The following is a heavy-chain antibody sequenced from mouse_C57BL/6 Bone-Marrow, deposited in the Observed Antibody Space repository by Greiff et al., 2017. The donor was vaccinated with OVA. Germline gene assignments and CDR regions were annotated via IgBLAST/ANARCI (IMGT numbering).Heavy chain of an antibody. CDR3: ARQAAIITTVVADFDY. CDR1: GFTFSSYT. Sequence: EVKLMESGGGLVKPGGSLKLSCAASGFTFSSYTMSWVRQTPEKRLEWVATISGGGGNTYYPDSVKGRFTISRDNAKNTLYLQMSSLRSEDTASYYCARQAAIITTVVADFDYWGQGTTLTVSS. V-gene: IGHV5-9*01. D-gene: IGHD1-1*01. CDR2: ISGGGGNT. J-gene: IGHJ2*01.